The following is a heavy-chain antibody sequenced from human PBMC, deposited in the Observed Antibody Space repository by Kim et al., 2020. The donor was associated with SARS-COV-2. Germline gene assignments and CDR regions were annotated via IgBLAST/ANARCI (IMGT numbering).Heavy chain of an antibody. CDR3: ARGLEYASVSRYNWFDP. D-gene: IGHD3-16*02. J-gene: IGHJ5*02. Sequence: ASVKVSCKASGYTLANYGLVWVRQAPGQGLEWMGWINTNTGNPTYAHGFTGRFVFSLDTSVSTAYLQISSLMAEDTAIYFCARGLEYASVSRYNWFDPWGQGTLVTVSS. CDR1: GYTLANYG. V-gene: IGHV7-4-1*02. CDR2: INTNTGNP.